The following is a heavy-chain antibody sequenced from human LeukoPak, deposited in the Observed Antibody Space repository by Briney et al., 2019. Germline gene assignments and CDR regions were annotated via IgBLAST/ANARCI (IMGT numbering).Heavy chain of an antibody. D-gene: IGHD6-13*01. Sequence: GASVKVSCKASGYTFTSYDINWVRQATGQGLEWMGWMNPNSGNTGYAQKFQGRVTMTRNTSISTAYMELSSLRSEDTAVYYCARVSKRFEQQDYPWWGQGTLVTVSS. CDR3: ARVSKRFEQQDYPW. CDR1: GYTFTSYD. CDR2: MNPNSGNT. V-gene: IGHV1-8*01. J-gene: IGHJ4*02.